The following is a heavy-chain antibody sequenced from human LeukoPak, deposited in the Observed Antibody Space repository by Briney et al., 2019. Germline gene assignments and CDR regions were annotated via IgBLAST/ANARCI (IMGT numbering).Heavy chain of an antibody. CDR1: GYSISSGYY. CDR2: INHSGST. CDR3: ARGLWFGDENPPYFDY. V-gene: IGHV4-38-2*02. Sequence: SETLSLTCTVSGYSISSGYYWSWIRQPPGKGLEWIGEINHSGSTNYNPSLKSRVTISVDTSKNQFSLKLSSVTAADTAVYYCARGLWFGDENPPYFDYWGQGILVTVSS. D-gene: IGHD3-10*01. J-gene: IGHJ4*02.